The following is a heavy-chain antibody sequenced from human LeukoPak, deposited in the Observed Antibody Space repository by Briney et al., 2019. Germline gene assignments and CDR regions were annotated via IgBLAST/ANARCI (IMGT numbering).Heavy chain of an antibody. CDR2: IGISSGNT. Sequence: GGSLRLSCAASGFTFSSYEMSWVRQAPGKGLEWISYIGISSGNTKYADSVKGRFTISRDKARNSLYLQMNSLRAEDTAVYYCARIPSGYTLGYGYYYYYMDVWGKGATVTVSS. J-gene: IGHJ6*03. CDR3: ARIPSGYTLGYGYYYYYMDV. D-gene: IGHD5-18*01. CDR1: GFTFSSYE. V-gene: IGHV3-48*03.